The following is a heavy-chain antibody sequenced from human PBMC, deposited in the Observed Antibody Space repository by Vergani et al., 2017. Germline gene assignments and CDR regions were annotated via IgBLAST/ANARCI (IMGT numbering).Heavy chain of an antibody. J-gene: IGHJ3*02. V-gene: IGHV3-11*01. CDR1: GFSFSDHY. CDR2: ISNSGNTI. Sequence: QVRLVESGGGLVKPGGSLRLSCAASGFSFSDHYMTWIRQAPGKGLEWVSYISNSGNTIEYADSVKGRFSISRDNAKSSLFLQMDSLRAEDTAVYYCARDHRDYNNYPGTFDIWSQGSMVTVSS. CDR3: ARDHRDYNNYPGTFDI. D-gene: IGHD5-24*01.